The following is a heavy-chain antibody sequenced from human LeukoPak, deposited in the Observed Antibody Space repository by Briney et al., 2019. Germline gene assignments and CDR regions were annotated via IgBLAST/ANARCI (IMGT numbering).Heavy chain of an antibody. D-gene: IGHD3-10*01. CDR3: TSAMARGLFNLYYYGMEV. V-gene: IGHV3-15*01. CDR1: GITLSSHA. CDR2: IKRKTDGGTT. J-gene: IGHJ6*02. Sequence: PGGSLRLSCAASGITLSSHAMNWVRQAPGKGLEWVGRIKRKTDGGTTDYAAPLKGRFTISRDDSKNTLYLKMNSLKTEDTAVYYCTSAMARGLFNLYYYGMEVWGQGTTVTVSS.